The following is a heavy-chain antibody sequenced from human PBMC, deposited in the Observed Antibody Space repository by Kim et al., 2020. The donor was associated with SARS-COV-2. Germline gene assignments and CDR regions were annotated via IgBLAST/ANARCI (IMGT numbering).Heavy chain of an antibody. CDR2: ISYDGINK. Sequence: GGSLRLSCAASGFSFSGYGMHWVRQAPGKGLEWVALISYDGINKYYADSVKGRFTISRDNSKNTLYLQMNSLRAEDTAVYYCAKDRGALGLPTKYFFDYWGQGTLVTVSS. D-gene: IGHD3-16*01. CDR3: AKDRGALGLPTKYFFDY. V-gene: IGHV3-30*18. CDR1: GFSFSGYG. J-gene: IGHJ4*02.